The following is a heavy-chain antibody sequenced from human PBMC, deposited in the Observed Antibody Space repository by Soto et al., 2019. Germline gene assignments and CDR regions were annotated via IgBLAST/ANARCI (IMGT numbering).Heavy chain of an antibody. CDR1: GGTFSSYA. V-gene: IGHV1-69*01. CDR3: ARGDGIAVAGTRFSHFDY. CDR2: IIPIFGTA. J-gene: IGHJ4*02. Sequence: QVQLVQSGAEVKKPGSSVKVSCKASGGTFSSYAISWVRQAPGQGLEWMGGIIPIFGTANYAQKFQGRVTITADEATSTAYMELSSLRSEDTAVYYCARGDGIAVAGTRFSHFDYWGQGTLVTVSS. D-gene: IGHD6-19*01.